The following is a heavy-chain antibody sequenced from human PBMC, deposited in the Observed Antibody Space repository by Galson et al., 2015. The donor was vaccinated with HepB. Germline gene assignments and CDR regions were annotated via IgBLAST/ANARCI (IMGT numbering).Heavy chain of an antibody. CDR3: ARAGNLWSGYYYSLVDY. J-gene: IGHJ4*02. CDR1: GFTFSSYS. CDR2: ISSSSSYI. V-gene: IGHV3-21*01. D-gene: IGHD3-3*01. Sequence: SLRLSCAASGFTFSSYSMNWVRQAPGKGLEWVSSISSSSSYIYYADSVKGRFTISRDNAKNSLYLQMNSLRAEDTAVYYCARAGNLWSGYYYSLVDYWGQGTLVTVSS.